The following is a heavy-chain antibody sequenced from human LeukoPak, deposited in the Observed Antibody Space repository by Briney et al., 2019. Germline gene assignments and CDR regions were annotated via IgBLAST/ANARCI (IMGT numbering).Heavy chain of an antibody. Sequence: SGTLSLTCAVSGGSISSGTWWSGVRQAPGKGLEWIGEIYHSGSTNYNPSLKSRVTISVDKSKNQFSLNLSSMTAADTAVYCCATVKVAAGICSFAYWGQGTLVTVSS. CDR3: ATVKVAAGICSFAY. CDR2: IYHSGST. J-gene: IGHJ4*02. CDR1: GGSISSGTW. D-gene: IGHD2-15*01. V-gene: IGHV4-4*01.